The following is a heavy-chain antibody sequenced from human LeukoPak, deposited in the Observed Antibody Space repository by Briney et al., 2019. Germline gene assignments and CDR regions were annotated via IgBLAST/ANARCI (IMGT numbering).Heavy chain of an antibody. Sequence: WVRQPPGKGLEWIGSIYYSGSTYYNPSLKSRVTISVDTSKNQFSLKLSSVTAADTAVYYCARREVYSGYDWGQGTLVTVSS. CDR2: IYYSGST. V-gene: IGHV4-39*01. CDR3: ARREVYSGYD. D-gene: IGHD5-12*01. J-gene: IGHJ4*02.